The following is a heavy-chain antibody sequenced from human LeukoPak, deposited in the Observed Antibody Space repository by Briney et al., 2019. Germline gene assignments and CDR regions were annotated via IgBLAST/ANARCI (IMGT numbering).Heavy chain of an antibody. CDR3: AKHKESYGDSCFDDY. D-gene: IGHD4-17*01. V-gene: IGHV3-23*01. CDR1: GFTFSSYA. CDR2: ISGSGYRT. J-gene: IGHJ4*02. Sequence: GGSLRLSCAASGFTFSSYAMSWVRQAPGKGLEWVSVISGSGYRTNYADSVKGRFTISRDNFKNTLYLQMNSLRAEDTAVYYCAKHKESYGDSCFDDYWGQGTLVTVSS.